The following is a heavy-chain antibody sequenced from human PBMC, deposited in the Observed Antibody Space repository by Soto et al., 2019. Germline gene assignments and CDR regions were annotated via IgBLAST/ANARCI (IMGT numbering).Heavy chain of an antibody. V-gene: IGHV3-53*01. Sequence: PWWSVRLSCAASVFTGSDDHMSWVRQAPGKGPEWVSVIYYGGTTYYADSVQGRFTISRDKSKNTLYLQMNDLRADDTAVYYCAREAAGFDIWGQGTMVTVS. CDR1: VFTGSDDH. J-gene: IGHJ3*02. CDR3: AREAAGFDI. CDR2: IYYGGTT.